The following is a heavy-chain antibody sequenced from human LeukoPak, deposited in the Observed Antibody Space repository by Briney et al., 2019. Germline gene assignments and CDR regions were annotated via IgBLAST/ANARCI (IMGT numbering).Heavy chain of an antibody. Sequence: GGSLRLSCAASGFTFSSYGMHWVRQSPGKGLEWVAVIWNDGSNKYYADSVKGRFTISRDNSKNTLFLQVNSLRAADTAVYYCARASGSFDYWGQGTLVTVSS. CDR1: GFTFSSYG. D-gene: IGHD1-26*01. V-gene: IGHV3-33*08. J-gene: IGHJ4*02. CDR3: ARASGSFDY. CDR2: IWNDGSNK.